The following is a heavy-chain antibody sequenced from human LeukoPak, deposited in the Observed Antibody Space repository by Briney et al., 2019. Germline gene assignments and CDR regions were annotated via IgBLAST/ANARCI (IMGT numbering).Heavy chain of an antibody. CDR2: ISAYNGNT. CDR1: GHTLTELF. V-gene: IGHV1-18*01. D-gene: IGHD6-19*01. CDR3: ARVAVAGTVINWFDP. Sequence: ASVKVSCKVSGHTLTELFMHWVRQAPGQGLEWMGWISAYNGNTNYAQKLQGRVTMTTDTSTSTAYMELRSLRSDDTAVYYCARVAVAGTVINWFDPWGQGTLVTVSS. J-gene: IGHJ5*02.